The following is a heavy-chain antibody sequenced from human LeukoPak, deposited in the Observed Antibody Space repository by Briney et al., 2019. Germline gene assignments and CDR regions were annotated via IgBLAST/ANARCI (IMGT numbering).Heavy chain of an antibody. CDR2: IRSKAYGGTT. Sequence: PGGSLRLSCAASGFTFSSYWMSWVRQAPGKGLEWVGFIRSKAYGGTTEYAASVKGRFTISRDDSKSIAYLQMNSLKTEDTAVYYCTRAAIGVVAATLFCFYWGQGTLVTVSS. D-gene: IGHD2-15*01. CDR1: GFTFSSYW. CDR3: TRAAIGVVAATLFCFY. J-gene: IGHJ4*02. V-gene: IGHV3-49*04.